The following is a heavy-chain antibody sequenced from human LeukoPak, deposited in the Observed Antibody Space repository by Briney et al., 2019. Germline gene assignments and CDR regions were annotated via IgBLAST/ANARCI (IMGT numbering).Heavy chain of an antibody. CDR2: VNAGNGNT. D-gene: IGHD3-22*01. Sequence: ASVKVSCKASGYTLTSYAMHWVRQAPGQRLEWMGWVNAGNGNTKYSLEFQGRVTITRDTSASTAYMELSSLRSEDMALYYCARTYYYDRSGIYDAFDIWGQGTMVTVSS. CDR1: GYTLTSYA. CDR3: ARTYYYDRSGIYDAFDI. V-gene: IGHV1-3*03. J-gene: IGHJ3*02.